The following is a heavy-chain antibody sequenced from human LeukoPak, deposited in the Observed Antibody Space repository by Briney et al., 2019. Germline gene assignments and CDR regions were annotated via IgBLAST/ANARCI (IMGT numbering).Heavy chain of an antibody. Sequence: ASVKVSCKAPGYTFTGYYMHWVRQAPGQGLEWMGRINPNSGGTNYAQKFQGRVTMTRDTSISTAYMELSRLRSDDTAVYYCARDDWDSYGYYLGYYYYYYGMDVWGQGTTVTVSS. J-gene: IGHJ6*02. D-gene: IGHD5-18*01. V-gene: IGHV1-2*06. CDR2: INPNSGGT. CDR1: GYTFTGYY. CDR3: ARDDWDSYGYYLGYYYYYYGMDV.